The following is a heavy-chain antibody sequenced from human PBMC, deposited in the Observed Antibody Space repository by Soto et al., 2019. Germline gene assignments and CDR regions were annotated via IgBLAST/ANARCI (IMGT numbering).Heavy chain of an antibody. Sequence: SETLSLTCTVSGDSISSYYWSWIRQPPGKGLEWIGYIHYSGSTNYNPSLKSRVTISVDTSKNQFSLRLSSVTAADTAVYYCARGDDWKSSCFDPWGQGTLVTVSS. V-gene: IGHV4-59*08. CDR2: IHYSGST. D-gene: IGHD1-1*01. CDR1: GDSISSYY. CDR3: ARGDDWKSSCFDP. J-gene: IGHJ5*02.